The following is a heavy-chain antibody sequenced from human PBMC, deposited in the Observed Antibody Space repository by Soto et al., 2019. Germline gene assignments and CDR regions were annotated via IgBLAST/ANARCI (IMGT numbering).Heavy chain of an antibody. J-gene: IGHJ6*02. V-gene: IGHV5-10-1*01. CDR2: IDPSDSYT. CDR1: GYSFTSYW. Sequence: GESLKISCKGSGYSFTSYWISWVRQMPGKGLEWMGRIDPSDSYTNYTPSFQGHVTISADKSISTAYLQWSSLKASDTAMHYCARHSIVVVTAIPVGMDVWRQGTTVTVSS. CDR3: ARHSIVVVTAIPVGMDV. D-gene: IGHD2-21*02.